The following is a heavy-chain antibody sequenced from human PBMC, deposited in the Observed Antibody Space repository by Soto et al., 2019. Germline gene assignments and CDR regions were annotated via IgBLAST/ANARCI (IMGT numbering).Heavy chain of an antibody. CDR1: GFTFSSYA. D-gene: IGHD6-13*01. CDR2: ISGSGGST. J-gene: IGHJ4*02. Sequence: GRSMRLSCAASGFTFSSYAMSWVRQAPGKGLEWVSAISGSGGSTYYADSVKGRFTISRDNSKNTLYLQMNSLRAEDTAVYFCANPIAAAGTLAFDYWAQGTLVTVS. CDR3: ANPIAAAGTLAFDY. V-gene: IGHV3-23*01.